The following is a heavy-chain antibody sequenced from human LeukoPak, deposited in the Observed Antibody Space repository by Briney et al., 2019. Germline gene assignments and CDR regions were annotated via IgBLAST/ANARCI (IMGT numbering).Heavy chain of an antibody. D-gene: IGHD6-13*01. V-gene: IGHV4-31*03. J-gene: IGHJ4*02. CDR3: ARRGISATFDY. CDR2: IYYSGTT. Sequence: PSQTLSLTCTVSGVSMSSGGNYWSWIRQHPGKGLEWIGNIYYSGTTHYNPSLKSRVTISVDTSKNQFSLKLSSVTAADTAVYYCARRGISATFDYWGQGTLVTVSS. CDR1: GVSMSSGGNY.